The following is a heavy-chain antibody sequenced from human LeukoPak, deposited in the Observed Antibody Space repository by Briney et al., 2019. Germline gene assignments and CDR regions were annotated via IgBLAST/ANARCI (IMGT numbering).Heavy chain of an antibody. CDR1: GGSISSGGYY. J-gene: IGHJ4*02. Sequence: TLSLTCTVSGGSISSGGYYWSWIRQHPGKGLEWIGYIYYSGSTYYNPSLKSRVTISVDTSKNQFSLKLSSVTAADTAVYYCARVPRGYCSGGSCFDYWGQGTLVTVSS. CDR2: IYYSGST. V-gene: IGHV4-31*03. D-gene: IGHD2-15*01. CDR3: ARVPRGYCSGGSCFDY.